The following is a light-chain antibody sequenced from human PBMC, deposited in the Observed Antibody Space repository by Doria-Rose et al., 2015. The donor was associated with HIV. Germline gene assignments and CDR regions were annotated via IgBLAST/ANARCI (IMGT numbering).Light chain of an antibody. CDR2: DVS. J-gene: IGLJ2*01. CDR3: SSYRNADSPMV. Sequence: APKLLIYDVSHRPSGVSSRFSGSKSGYTAALTISGLQAEDEGDYYCSSYRNADSPMVFGGGTKVTVL. V-gene: IGLV2-14*03.